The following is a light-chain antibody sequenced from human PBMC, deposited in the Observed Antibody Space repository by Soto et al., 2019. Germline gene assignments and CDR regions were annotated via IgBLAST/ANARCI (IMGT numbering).Light chain of an antibody. V-gene: IGLV1-44*01. CDR1: RSNIGSNT. CDR3: AAWEDSLNGFYV. Sequence: QSVLTQPPSASGTPGQRVTISCSGSRSNIGSNTVNWYQQLPGSAPKLLIYSNNQRPSGVPDRFSGSKSGTSASLAISGLQSEDEADYYCAAWEDSLNGFYVFGTGTKVTVL. CDR2: SNN. J-gene: IGLJ1*01.